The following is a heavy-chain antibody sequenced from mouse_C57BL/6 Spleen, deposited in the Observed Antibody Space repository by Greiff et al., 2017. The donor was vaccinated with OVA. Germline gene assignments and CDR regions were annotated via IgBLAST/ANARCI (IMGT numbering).Heavy chain of an antibody. V-gene: IGHV1-26*01. J-gene: IGHJ3*01. CDR3: ARGYGNYEAWFAY. CDR1: GYTFTDYY. Sequence: EVKLVESGPELVKPGASVKISCKPSGYTFTDYYMNWVKQSHGKSLEWIGDINPNNGGTSYNQKFKGKATLTVDKSSSTAYMELRSLTSEDSAVYYCARGYGNYEAWFAYWGQGTLVTVSA. CDR2: INPNNGGT. D-gene: IGHD2-10*02.